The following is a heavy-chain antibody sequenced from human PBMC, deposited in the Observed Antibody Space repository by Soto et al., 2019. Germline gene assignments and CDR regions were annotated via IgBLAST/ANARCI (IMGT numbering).Heavy chain of an antibody. Sequence: PSETLSLTCTVSGDSISGDTYFWGWIRQPPGKGLEWIGRIFSSGSTSFNPSLESRVAMSVDTSKNHFSLNLSSVTAADMAVYYCAREGSYSAYNFAHGIQLWSFDFWGQGALVTVS. V-gene: IGHV4-61*03. J-gene: IGHJ4*02. CDR1: GDSISGDTYF. CDR3: AREGSYSAYNFAHGIQLWSFDF. CDR2: IFSSGST. D-gene: IGHD5-12*01.